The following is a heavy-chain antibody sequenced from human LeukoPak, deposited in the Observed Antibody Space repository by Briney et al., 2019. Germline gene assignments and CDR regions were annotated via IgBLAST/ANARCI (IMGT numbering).Heavy chain of an antibody. CDR1: GFTFDDCA. CDR3: AAGDDFRIDY. J-gene: IGHJ4*02. D-gene: IGHD1-1*01. CDR2: ITWNSGII. V-gene: IGHV3-9*03. Sequence: GGSLRLSCAASGFTFDDCAMHWVRQAPGKGLEWVSGITWNSGIIGYADSVKGRFTISRDNAKYSLYLQMNSLRAEDMAFYYCAAGDDFRIDYWGQGSLVTVSS.